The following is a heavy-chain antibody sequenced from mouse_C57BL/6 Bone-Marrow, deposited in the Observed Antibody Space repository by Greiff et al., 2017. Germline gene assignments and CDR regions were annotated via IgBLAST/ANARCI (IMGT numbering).Heavy chain of an antibody. CDR1: GYTFTSYW. CDR2: IDPSDSET. CDR3: ARILRLWYFDV. D-gene: IGHD1-1*01. V-gene: IGHV1-52*01. J-gene: IGHJ1*03. Sequence: QVQLQQPGAELVRPGSSVKLSCKASGYTFTSYWMHWVKQRPIQGLEWIGNIDPSDSETHYNQKFKDKATLTVDKSSSTAYMQLSSLTSEDSAVXYCARILRLWYFDVWGTGTTVTVSS.